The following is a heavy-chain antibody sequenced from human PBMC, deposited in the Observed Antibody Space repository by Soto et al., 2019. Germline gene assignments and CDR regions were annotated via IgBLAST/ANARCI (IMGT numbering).Heavy chain of an antibody. CDR1: GYTFTSYG. CDR3: ARGLGSAGWFDP. CDR2: ISAYNGNT. J-gene: IGHJ5*02. D-gene: IGHD6-25*01. Sequence: ASVKVSCKASGYTFTSYGISWVRQAPGQGLEWMGWISAYNGNTNYAQKFQGRVTITRDTSTSTAYMELSSLRSEDTAVYYCARGLGSAGWFDPWGQGTLVTVSS. V-gene: IGHV1-18*01.